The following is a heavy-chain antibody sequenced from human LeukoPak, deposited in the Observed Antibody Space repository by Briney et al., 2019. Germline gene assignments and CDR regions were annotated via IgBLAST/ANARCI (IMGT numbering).Heavy chain of an antibody. CDR2: IYYSGST. J-gene: IGHJ4*02. Sequence: KPSETLSLTCTVSGGSISSYYWSWIRQPPGKGLEWIGYIYYSGSTNYSPSLKSRVTISVDTSKNQFSLKLSSVTAADTAVYYCARQTGSGLFILPGGQGTLVTVSS. CDR3: ARQTGSGLFILP. V-gene: IGHV4-59*01. CDR1: GGSISSYY. D-gene: IGHD3/OR15-3a*01.